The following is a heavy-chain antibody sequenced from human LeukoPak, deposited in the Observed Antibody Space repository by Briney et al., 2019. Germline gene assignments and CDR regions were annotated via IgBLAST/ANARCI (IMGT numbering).Heavy chain of an antibody. CDR3: ARGYDVLTGHDYFDY. Sequence: PSGTLSLTCAVSGGSISSGGYSWSWIRQPPGKALEWIGYIYHDGITYYNPSLKSRVTISVDRSRTQFSLKLNSVTAADTAVYYCARGYDVLTGHDYFDYWGQGTLVTVSS. CDR2: IYHDGIT. CDR1: GGSISSGGYS. D-gene: IGHD3-9*01. J-gene: IGHJ4*02. V-gene: IGHV4-30-2*01.